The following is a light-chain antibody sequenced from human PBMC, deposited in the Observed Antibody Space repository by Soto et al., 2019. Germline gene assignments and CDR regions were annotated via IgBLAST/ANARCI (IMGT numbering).Light chain of an antibody. CDR3: SSYTSSSTLV. J-gene: IGLJ2*01. Sequence: QSVLTQPASVSGSPGQSITISCTGTSSDVGDFDCVSWYQQHPGKAPKLMIYEVSDRPSGVSNRFSGSKSGDTASLTISGPQDEDEADYYCSSYTSSSTLVFGGGTKLTVL. CDR2: EVS. V-gene: IGLV2-14*01. CDR1: SSDVGDFDC.